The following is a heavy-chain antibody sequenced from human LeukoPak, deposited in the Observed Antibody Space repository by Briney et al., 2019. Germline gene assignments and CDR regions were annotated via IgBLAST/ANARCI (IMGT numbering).Heavy chain of an antibody. V-gene: IGHV1-69*06. CDR3: GREMVRGVRHYYYYYMDV. CDR2: IIPIFDTA. CDR1: GGTFSNYA. J-gene: IGHJ6*03. D-gene: IGHD3-10*01. Sequence: ASVKVSCKASGGTFSNYAISWVRQAPGQGLEWMGGIIPIFDTANYAQKFQGRVTITADKSTSTAYMELRSLRSEDTAVYYCGREMVRGVRHYYYYYMDVWAKGPRSPSP.